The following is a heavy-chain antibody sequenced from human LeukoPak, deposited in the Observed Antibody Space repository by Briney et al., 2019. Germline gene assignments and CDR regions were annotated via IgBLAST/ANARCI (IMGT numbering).Heavy chain of an antibody. CDR3: ARGNGNYVLY. J-gene: IGHJ4*02. Sequence: SETLSLTCTVSGGSTSSGGYYWSWIRQPPEKGLEWIGYIYYSGSTYYNPSLKSRVTISVDTSKNQFSLKLSSVTAADTAVYYCARGNGNYVLYWGQGTLVTVSS. V-gene: IGHV4-30-4*08. CDR2: IYYSGST. CDR1: GGSTSSGGYY. D-gene: IGHD4-17*01.